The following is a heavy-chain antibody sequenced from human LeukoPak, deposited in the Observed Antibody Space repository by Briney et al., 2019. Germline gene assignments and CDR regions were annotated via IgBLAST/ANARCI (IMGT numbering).Heavy chain of an antibody. CDR3: ASSGYSSSWYPPAGAFDI. V-gene: IGHV1-2*04. D-gene: IGHD6-13*01. Sequence: ASVKVSCKASGYTFTGYYMHWVRQAPGQGLEWMGRINPNSGGTNYAQKFQGWVTMTRDTSISTAYMELSRLRSDDTAVYYCASSGYSSSWYPPAGAFDIWGQGTMVTVSS. J-gene: IGHJ3*02. CDR1: GYTFTGYY. CDR2: INPNSGGT.